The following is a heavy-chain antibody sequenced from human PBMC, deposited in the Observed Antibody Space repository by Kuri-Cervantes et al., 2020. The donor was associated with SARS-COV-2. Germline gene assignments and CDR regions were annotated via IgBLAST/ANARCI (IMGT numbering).Heavy chain of an antibody. CDR2: ISSSSSPI. V-gene: IGHV3-48*01. CDR1: GFTFSRYA. CDR3: ARDLGDWGSSWFFAFDI. Sequence: GESLKISCAASGFTFSRYAMNWVRQAPGKGLEWVSYISSSSSPIYFADSVKGRFTISRDNAKKSLFLHMNSPRAEDTAVYCCARDLGDWGSSWFFAFDIWGQGTRVTVSS. D-gene: IGHD6-13*01. J-gene: IGHJ3*02.